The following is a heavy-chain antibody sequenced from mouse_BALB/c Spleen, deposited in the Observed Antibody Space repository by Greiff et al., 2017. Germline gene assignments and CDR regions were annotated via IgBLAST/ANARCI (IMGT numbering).Heavy chain of an antibody. J-gene: IGHJ4*01. CDR3: TRRRDAMDY. CDR2: IRLKSNNYAT. Sequence: DVQLVESGGGLVQPGGSMKLSCVASGFTFSNYWMNWVRQSPEKGLEWVAEIRLKSNNYATHYAESVKGRFTISRDDSKSSVYLQMNNLRAEDTGIYYCTRRRDAMDYWGQGTSVTVSS. V-gene: IGHV6-6*02. CDR1: GFTFSNYW.